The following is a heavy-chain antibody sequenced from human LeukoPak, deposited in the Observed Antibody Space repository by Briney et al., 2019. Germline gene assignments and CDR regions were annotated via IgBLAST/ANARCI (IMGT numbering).Heavy chain of an antibody. D-gene: IGHD5-18*01. CDR2: ISSSGSTI. CDR3: SKVASDTAMAPSGFGP. CDR1: GFTFSSYE. V-gene: IGHV3-48*03. J-gene: IGHJ5*01. Sequence: SGRSLRLSCAASGFTFSSYEMNWVRQAPGKGLEWVSYISSSGSTIYYADSVKGRFTISRDNAKNSLYLQMNSLRAEDTAVYYLSKVASDTAMAPSGFGPWGQGTLVNGSS.